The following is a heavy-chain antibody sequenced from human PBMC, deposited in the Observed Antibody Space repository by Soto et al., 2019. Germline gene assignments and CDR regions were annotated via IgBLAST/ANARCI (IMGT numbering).Heavy chain of an antibody. J-gene: IGHJ4*02. D-gene: IGHD2-2*01. Sequence: GGSLRLSCAASGFTFSSYAMSWVRQAPGKGLEWVSAICGSGGSTYYADSVKGRFTISRDNSKNTLYLQMNSLRAEDTAVYYCAKDRKEWVVPAAIDDYWGQGTLVTVSS. V-gene: IGHV3-23*01. CDR2: ICGSGGST. CDR3: AKDRKEWVVPAAIDDY. CDR1: GFTFSSYA.